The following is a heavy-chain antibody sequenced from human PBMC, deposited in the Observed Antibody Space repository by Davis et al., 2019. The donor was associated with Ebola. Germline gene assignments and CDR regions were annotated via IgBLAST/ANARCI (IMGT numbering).Heavy chain of an antibody. Sequence: GGSLRLSCAASGFTFSSYGMHWVRQAPGKGLECVAFLRSDGTSEYYADSVKGRFTISRDNSKNTVYLQMNSLRGEDTAVYYCAKDNPVLDQWGQGTLVTASS. D-gene: IGHD1-14*01. J-gene: IGHJ4*02. CDR3: AKDNPVLDQ. CDR2: LRSDGTSE. CDR1: GFTFSSYG. V-gene: IGHV3-30*02.